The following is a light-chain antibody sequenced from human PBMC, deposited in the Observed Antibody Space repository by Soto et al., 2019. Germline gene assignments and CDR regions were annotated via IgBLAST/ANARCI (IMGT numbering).Light chain of an antibody. V-gene: IGKV3D-15*01. J-gene: IGKJ1*01. CDR3: QHYNTWPLT. Sequence: EIVMTQSPATLSLSTGERATLSCRASQSVSSNLAWYQQKSGQAPRLLIYSASRRATGIPDRFTGSGSGTDFTLTINRLEPEDFTVYYCQHYNTWPLTFGQGTKVAI. CDR2: SAS. CDR1: QSVSSN.